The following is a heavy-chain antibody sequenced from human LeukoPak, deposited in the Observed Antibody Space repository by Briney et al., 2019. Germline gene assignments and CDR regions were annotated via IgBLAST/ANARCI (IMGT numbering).Heavy chain of an antibody. CDR2: IHPNSGAT. CDR3: ARDSCGGGGCHYWYFDL. Sequence: ASVKVSCKASGYTFTGYHMHWVRQAPGQGLEWMGYIHPNSGATNYAQKFQGRVTMTRDTPIGTASMELSGLKPDDTAVYYCARDSCGGGGCHYWYFDLWGRGTLVTVSS. D-gene: IGHD6-19*01. CDR1: GYTFTGYH. V-gene: IGHV1-2*02. J-gene: IGHJ2*01.